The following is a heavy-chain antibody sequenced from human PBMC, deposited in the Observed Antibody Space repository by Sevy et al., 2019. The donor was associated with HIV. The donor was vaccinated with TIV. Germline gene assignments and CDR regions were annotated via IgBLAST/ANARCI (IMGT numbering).Heavy chain of an antibody. Sequence: SETLSLTCTVSGGSISSSSYYWGWIRQPPGKGLEWIGSIYYSGSTYYNPSLKSRVTISVDTSKNQFSLKLSSVTAADTAVYYCARPVGLGGDFYAPRQDNYYYYGMDVWGQGTTVTVSS. D-gene: IGHD4-17*01. CDR3: ARPVGLGGDFYAPRQDNYYYYGMDV. CDR2: IYYSGST. V-gene: IGHV4-39*01. CDR1: GGSISSSSYY. J-gene: IGHJ6*02.